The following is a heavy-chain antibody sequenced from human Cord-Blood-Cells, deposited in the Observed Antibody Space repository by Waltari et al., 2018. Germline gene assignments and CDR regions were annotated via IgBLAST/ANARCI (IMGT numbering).Heavy chain of an antibody. D-gene: IGHD3-10*01. Sequence: QLQLQASGPGLVKPSETLSLTCTVSGGSISSSSYYWGWIRQHPGKGLEWFGSIYYSGSTYYTPSLKSRVTISVDTSKNQFSLKLSSVTAADTAVYYCARQEIALVQGVIIDYWGQGTLVTVSS. CDR2: IYYSGST. J-gene: IGHJ4*02. CDR3: ARQEIALVQGVIIDY. CDR1: GGSISSSSYY. V-gene: IGHV4-39*01.